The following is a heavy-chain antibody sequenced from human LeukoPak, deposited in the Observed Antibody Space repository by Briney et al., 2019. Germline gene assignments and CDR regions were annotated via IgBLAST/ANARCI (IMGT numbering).Heavy chain of an antibody. CDR2: ISSSSSYI. CDR1: GFTFSSYS. V-gene: IGHV3-21*01. CDR3: ARDLGWELPTGY. D-gene: IGHD1-26*01. J-gene: IGHJ4*02. Sequence: PGGSLRLSCAASGFTFSSYSMNWVRQAPGKGLEWDSSISSSSSYIYYADSVKGRFTISRDNAKNSLYLQMNSLRAGDTAVYYCARDLGWELPTGYWGQGTLVTVSS.